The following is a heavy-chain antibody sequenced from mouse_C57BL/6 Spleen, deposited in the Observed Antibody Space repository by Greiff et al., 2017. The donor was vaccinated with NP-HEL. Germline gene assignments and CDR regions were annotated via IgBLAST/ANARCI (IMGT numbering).Heavy chain of an antibody. CDR3: ARRQGRPYAMDY. CDR2: IYWVDDM. CDR1: GFSLSTSGMG. V-gene: IGHV8-12*01. Sequence: QVQLKESGPGILQSSQTLSLTCSFSGFSLSTSGMGVSWIRQPSGKCLEWLAHIYWVDDMRYNPSLKSPLTISKDTSRNQVFLKITSVDTADTATYYCARRQGRPYAMDYWGQGTSVTVSS. D-gene: IGHD1-2*01. J-gene: IGHJ4*01.